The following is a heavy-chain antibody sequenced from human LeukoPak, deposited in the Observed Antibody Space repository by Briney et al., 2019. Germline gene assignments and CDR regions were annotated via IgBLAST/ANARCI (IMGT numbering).Heavy chain of an antibody. J-gene: IGHJ4*02. CDR2: INPSGDT. V-gene: IGHV1-46*01. Sequence: ASVKVSCKASGYTFTSYYMQWVRQAPGQGLEWMGIINPSGDTRYAQKFQGRVTMTRDMSTSTVYMELSSLRSEDTAVYYCAREGIVDTPMGASTDYWGQGTLVTVSP. D-gene: IGHD5-18*01. CDR3: AREGIVDTPMGASTDY. CDR1: GYTFTSYY.